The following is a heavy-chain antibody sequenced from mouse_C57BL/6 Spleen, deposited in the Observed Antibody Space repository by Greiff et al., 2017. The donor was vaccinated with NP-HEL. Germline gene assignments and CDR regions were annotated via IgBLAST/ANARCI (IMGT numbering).Heavy chain of an antibody. J-gene: IGHJ4*01. Sequence: EVMLVESGEGLVKPGGSLKLSCAASGFTFSSYAMSWVRQTPEKRLEWVAYISSGGDYIYYADTVKGRFTISRDNARNTLYLQMSSLKSEDTAMYYCTRDGLGYAMDYWGQGTSVTVSS. CDR3: TRDGLGYAMDY. D-gene: IGHD3-3*01. CDR2: ISSGGDYI. CDR1: GFTFSSYA. V-gene: IGHV5-9-1*02.